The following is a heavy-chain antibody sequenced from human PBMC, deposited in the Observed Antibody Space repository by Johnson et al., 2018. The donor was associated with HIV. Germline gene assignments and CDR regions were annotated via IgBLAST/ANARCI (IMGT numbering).Heavy chain of an antibody. V-gene: IGHV3-11*04. CDR2: IPSSGSSV. CDR1: GFIFSNYN. J-gene: IGHJ3*02. Sequence: QVQLVESGGDLVKPGGSLRLSCKVSGFIFSNYNMAWIRQSPGKGLECLSYIPSSGSSVYYTDFVKGRFTISRDNAKNSLYLQMNSLRAEDTAVYYCARSKDCSGGSCPDAFDIWGQGTMLIVSS. D-gene: IGHD2-15*01. CDR3: ARSKDCSGGSCPDAFDI.